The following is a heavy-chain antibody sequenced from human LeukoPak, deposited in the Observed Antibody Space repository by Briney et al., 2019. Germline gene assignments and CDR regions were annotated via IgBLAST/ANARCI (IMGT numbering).Heavy chain of an antibody. CDR1: GGSISSYY. Sequence: PSETLSLTCTVSGGSISSYYWSWIRQPPGKGLEWIGYIYYSGSTNYNPSLKSRLSMSIERSKNQFSLRLTSVSAADTAVYYCAREGLSSMPSGAFDIWGQGTKVIVSS. D-gene: IGHD2-2*01. J-gene: IGHJ3*02. V-gene: IGHV4-59*01. CDR2: IYYSGST. CDR3: AREGLSSMPSGAFDI.